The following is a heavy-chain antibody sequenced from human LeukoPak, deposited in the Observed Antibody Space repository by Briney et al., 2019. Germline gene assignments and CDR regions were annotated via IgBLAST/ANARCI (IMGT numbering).Heavy chain of an antibody. V-gene: IGHV3-7*01. D-gene: IGHD5-18*01. J-gene: IGHJ5*02. CDR2: IKKDGSEK. CDR1: GFSFSTYW. CDR3: AKDLDEYSYCCRWFDP. Sequence: GGSLRLSCAASGFSFSTYWMSWVRQAPGKGLEWVANIKKDGSEKYYVASVKGRFTISRDNAKNSLYLQMNSLRAEDTAVYYCAKDLDEYSYCCRWFDPWGQGTPVTVSS.